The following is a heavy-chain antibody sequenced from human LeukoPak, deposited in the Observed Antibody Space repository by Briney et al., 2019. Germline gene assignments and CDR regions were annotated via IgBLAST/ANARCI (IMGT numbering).Heavy chain of an antibody. CDR2: IDVSGGT. CDR3: AREGVGTRLNGGLWFDP. V-gene: IGHV4-59*01. CDR1: GGSIGSYY. Sequence: SETLSLTCTVSGGSIGSYYWSWIRQPPGKGLEWIGYIDVSGGTNYNPSRKSRVTISVDTSKNQFSLKLSSVSAADTAVYYCAREGVGTRLNGGLWFDPWGQGTLVTVSS. J-gene: IGHJ5*02. D-gene: IGHD2-2*01.